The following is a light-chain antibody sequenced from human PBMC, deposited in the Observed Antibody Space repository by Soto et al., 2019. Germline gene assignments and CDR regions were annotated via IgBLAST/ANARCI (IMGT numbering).Light chain of an antibody. CDR1: SSDIGGYDY. CDR2: DVN. Sequence: QAASVSGSPGQSITLSCTGTSSDIGGYDYVSWYQRHPGKAPKLIIYDVNNRPSGVSNRFSGSKSGNTASLTISGLQAEDEADYYCTSYASGSSHVVFGGGTKVTVL. V-gene: IGLV2-14*01. J-gene: IGLJ2*01. CDR3: TSYASGSSHVV.